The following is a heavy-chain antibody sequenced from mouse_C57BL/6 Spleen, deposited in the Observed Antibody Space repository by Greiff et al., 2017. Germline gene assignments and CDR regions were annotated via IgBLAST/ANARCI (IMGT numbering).Heavy chain of an antibody. V-gene: IGHV1-42*01. D-gene: IGHD1-1*01. Sequence: SGPELVKPGASVKISCKASGYSFTGYYMNWVKQSPEKSLEWIGEINPSTGGTTYNQKFKAKASLTVDKSSSTAYMQLKSLTSEDSAVYYCARTITTVVATKDYWYFDVWGTGTTVTVSS. CDR2: INPSTGGT. CDR3: ARTITTVVATKDYWYFDV. J-gene: IGHJ1*03. CDR1: GYSFTGYY.